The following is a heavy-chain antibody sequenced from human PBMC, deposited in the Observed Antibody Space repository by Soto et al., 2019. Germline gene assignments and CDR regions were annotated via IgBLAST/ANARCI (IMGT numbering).Heavy chain of an antibody. CDR1: GFTFSSYA. Sequence: EVYLLESGGDLVQPGGSLRLSCAASGFTFSSYAMNWVSQAPGKGLEWVSTISDSGVSTHYADSVKGRFTISRDNAKNTLYLQMNSLTVEDTAVYFCAKKGSGYDVTLFYYFGLDVWGQGTTVTVSS. D-gene: IGHD5-12*01. CDR2: ISDSGVST. J-gene: IGHJ6*02. V-gene: IGHV3-23*01. CDR3: AKKGSGYDVTLFYYFGLDV.